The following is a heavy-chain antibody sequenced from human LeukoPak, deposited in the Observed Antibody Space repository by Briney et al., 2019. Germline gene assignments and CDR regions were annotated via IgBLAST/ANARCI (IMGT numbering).Heavy chain of an antibody. V-gene: IGHV3-30-3*01. D-gene: IGHD6-13*01. CDR3: ARAPQIAAPGPYYYYGMDV. CDR1: GFTFSSYA. CDR2: ISYDGSNK. J-gene: IGHJ6*02. Sequence: PGGSLRLSCAASGFTFSSYAMYWVRQAPGKGLEWVAVISYDGSNKYYADSVKGRFTISRDNSKNTLYLQMNSLRAEDTAVCHCARAPQIAAPGPYYYYGMDVWGQGTTVTVSS.